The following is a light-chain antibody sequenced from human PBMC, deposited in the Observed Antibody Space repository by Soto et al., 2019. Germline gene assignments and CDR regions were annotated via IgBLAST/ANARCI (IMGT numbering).Light chain of an antibody. J-gene: IGKJ2*01. V-gene: IGKV3-20*01. Sequence: EIVLTQSPGTLPWSPGKRAPLPAGAIQGVRSGSLAWYQQKPGQAPRLLFYGASSRATGIPDRFSGSGSGTDFTLTIRRLEPEDFAVYYCQHYGSSPYTFGQGTKLEIK. CDR3: QHYGSSPYT. CDR2: GAS. CDR1: QGVRSGS.